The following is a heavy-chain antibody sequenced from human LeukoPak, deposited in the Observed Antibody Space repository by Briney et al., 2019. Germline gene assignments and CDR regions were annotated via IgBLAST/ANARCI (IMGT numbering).Heavy chain of an antibody. D-gene: IGHD6-13*01. Sequence: GGSLRLSCAASGFTFSSYEMNWVRQAPGKGLEWVSSISRSATTIYYADSVKGRFTISRDNPKNSLYLQMNSLRAEDTAVYFCARVGALSSSWLLYWGQGALVTVSS. CDR1: GFTFSSYE. CDR3: ARVGALSSSWLLY. J-gene: IGHJ4*02. CDR2: ISRSATTI. V-gene: IGHV3-48*03.